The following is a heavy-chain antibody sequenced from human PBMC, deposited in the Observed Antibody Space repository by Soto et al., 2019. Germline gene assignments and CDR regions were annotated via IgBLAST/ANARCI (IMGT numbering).Heavy chain of an antibody. D-gene: IGHD1-26*01. CDR3: ARRGGSDYYGVEYYYGMDV. J-gene: IGHJ6*02. V-gene: IGHV4-59*08. CDR1: GGSISSYY. CDR2: IYYSGST. Sequence: PSETLSLTCTVSGGSISSYYWSWIRQPPGKGLEWIGYIYYSGSTNYNPSLKSRVTISVDTSKNQFSLKLSSVTAADTAVYYCARRGGSDYYGVEYYYGMDVWGQGTTVT.